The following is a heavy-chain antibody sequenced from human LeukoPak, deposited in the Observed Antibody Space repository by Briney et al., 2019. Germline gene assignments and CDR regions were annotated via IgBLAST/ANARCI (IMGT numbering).Heavy chain of an antibody. Sequence: SETLSLTCTVSGGSISSSSYYWGWIRQPPGRGLEWIGSFYYSGSTNYNPSLKSRVTMSVDTSKNQFSLKLSSVTAADTAVYYCASGGATGSLDYWGQGTLVTVSS. CDR2: FYYSGST. CDR3: ASGGATGSLDY. J-gene: IGHJ4*02. D-gene: IGHD1-26*01. V-gene: IGHV4-39*07. CDR1: GGSISSSSYY.